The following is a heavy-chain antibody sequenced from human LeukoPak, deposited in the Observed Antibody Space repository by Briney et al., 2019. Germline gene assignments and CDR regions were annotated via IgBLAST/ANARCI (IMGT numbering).Heavy chain of an antibody. Sequence: GGSLRLSCAASGFTFNTYGMHWVRQAPGKGLEWMAVIWYDGSNKYYADSVKDRFTISRDDSKNTLYLQMNSLRAEDTAVYYCARAGYSSSWYNLLDYWGQGTLVTVSS. CDR1: GFTFNTYG. D-gene: IGHD6-13*01. J-gene: IGHJ4*02. CDR3: ARAGYSSSWYNLLDY. V-gene: IGHV3-33*01. CDR2: IWYDGSNK.